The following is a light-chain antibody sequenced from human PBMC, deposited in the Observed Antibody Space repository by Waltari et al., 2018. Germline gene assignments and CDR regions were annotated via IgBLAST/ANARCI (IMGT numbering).Light chain of an antibody. V-gene: IGLV1-44*01. CDR2: NDE. CDR3: AAWDDSLNGWV. J-gene: IGLJ3*02. Sequence: QSVLTQPPSASGTPGQSVTISCSGSSSNIGSNSVNWYQQLPGSAPKLLIYNDEHRPSGVPDRFSGSKSGTSASLAISGLQSEDEADYCCAAWDDSLNGWVFGGGTKLTVL. CDR1: SSNIGSNS.